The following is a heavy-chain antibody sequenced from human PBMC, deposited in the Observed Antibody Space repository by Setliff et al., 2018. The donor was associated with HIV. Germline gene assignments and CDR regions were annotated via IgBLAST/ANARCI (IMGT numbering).Heavy chain of an antibody. Sequence: ASVKVSCKTSGYTFTGYFMHWVRQAPRQGPEWMGWINPNSGGTNYAQKFQGRVTMTRDTSINTVYMELSRLRSDDTAVYSCARVSRYYYDSGGYYRSYCFDYWGQGTLVTVSS. CDR3: ARVSRYYYDSGGYYRSYCFDY. D-gene: IGHD3-22*01. CDR2: INPNSGGT. J-gene: IGHJ4*02. V-gene: IGHV1-2*02. CDR1: GYTFTGYF.